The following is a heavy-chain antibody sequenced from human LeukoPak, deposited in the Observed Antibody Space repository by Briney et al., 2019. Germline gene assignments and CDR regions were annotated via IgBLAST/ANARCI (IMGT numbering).Heavy chain of an antibody. J-gene: IGHJ4*02. CDR1: GYSFTSYW. Sequence: GEALQISCKGSGYSFTSYWIGGVRPMPGKGLEWKGILYPGDSDTRYSPSFQGQVTISADKSISTAYLQWSSLKASDTAMYYCARQDNWNALDYWGQGTLVTVSS. CDR3: ARQDNWNALDY. D-gene: IGHD1-1*01. V-gene: IGHV5-51*01. CDR2: LYPGDSDT.